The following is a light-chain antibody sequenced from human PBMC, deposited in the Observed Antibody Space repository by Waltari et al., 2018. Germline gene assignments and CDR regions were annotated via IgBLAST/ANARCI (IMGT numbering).Light chain of an antibody. CDR3: QAGGHGTWV. CDR1: SGHISNV. Sequence: QLVLTQSPSASASLGASVKLTCTLSSGHISNVIAWHQQQPRKGPRYLLKVNSDGIHSKGDEVPDRFSGASSGAWRDRAISSLQAEDEAHSYCQAGGHGTWVFGGVTKLTVL. J-gene: IGLJ3*02. V-gene: IGLV4-69*01. CDR2: VNSDGIH.